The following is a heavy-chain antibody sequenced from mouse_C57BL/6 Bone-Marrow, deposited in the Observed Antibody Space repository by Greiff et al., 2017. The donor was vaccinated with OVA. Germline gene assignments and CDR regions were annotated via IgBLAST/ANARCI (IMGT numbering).Heavy chain of an antibody. Sequence: VHLVESGAELVRPGASVTLSCKASGYTFTDYEMHWVKQTPVHGLEWIGAIDPETGGTAYNQKFKGKAILTADKSSSTAYMELRSLTSKDSAVYYCTRGYSNYYAMDYWGQGTSVTVSS. V-gene: IGHV1-15*01. CDR2: IDPETGGT. CDR3: TRGYSNYYAMDY. D-gene: IGHD2-5*01. J-gene: IGHJ4*01. CDR1: GYTFTDYE.